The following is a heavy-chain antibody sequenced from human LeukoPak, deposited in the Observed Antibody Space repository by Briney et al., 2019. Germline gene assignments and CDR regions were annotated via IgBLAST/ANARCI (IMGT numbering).Heavy chain of an antibody. D-gene: IGHD3-10*01. CDR3: AKALRAGRVLTISLDH. CDR1: GFTFSSYA. V-gene: IGHV3-23*01. J-gene: IGHJ4*02. CDR2: ISGSGGGT. Sequence: GGSLRLSCAASGFTFSSYAMHWVRQAPGKGLEWVSAISGSGGGTYYADSVKGRFTISRDNSKNTLYLQLNSLRAEDTAVYYCAKALRAGRVLTISLDHWGQGTLVTVSS.